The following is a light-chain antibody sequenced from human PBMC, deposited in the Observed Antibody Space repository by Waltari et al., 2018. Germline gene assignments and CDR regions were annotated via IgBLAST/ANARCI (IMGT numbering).Light chain of an antibody. CDR3: TSYAGSNNYV. CDR2: EAT. V-gene: IGLV2-8*01. J-gene: IGLJ1*01. CDR1: SSDVGGYNY. Sequence: QSALTQPPSASGSPGQSVTISCPGTSSDVGGYNYVSWYQQHPGKAPKLLIYEATKRPSGVPDRFSGSKSGNTASLTVSGLQAEDEADYYCTSYAGSNNYVFGTGTKVTVL.